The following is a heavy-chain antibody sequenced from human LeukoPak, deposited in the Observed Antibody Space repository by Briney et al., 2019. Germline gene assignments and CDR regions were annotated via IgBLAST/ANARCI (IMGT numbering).Heavy chain of an antibody. CDR1: GFSVGGYA. Sequence: GGSLRLSCEVSGFSVGGYASHWVRQAPGKGLEWVAVISFDGSQKYYADSVKGRFTISRDTFKNTLFLQMDSLSGEDTGFYYCARSDRGDYNFDYWGQGTLVTVSS. J-gene: IGHJ4*02. CDR3: ARSDRGDYNFDY. CDR2: ISFDGSQK. V-gene: IGHV3-30*04. D-gene: IGHD4-17*01.